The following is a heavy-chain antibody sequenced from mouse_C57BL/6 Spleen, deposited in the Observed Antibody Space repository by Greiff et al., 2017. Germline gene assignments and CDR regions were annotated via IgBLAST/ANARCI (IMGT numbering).Heavy chain of an antibody. J-gene: IGHJ2*01. CDR3: ARNGGLRRREYYFDY. Sequence: EVQLQQSGPELVKPGASVKISCKASGYTFTDYYMNWVKQSHGKSLEWIGDINPNNGGTSYNQKFKGKATLTEDKSSSTAYMELRSLTSEDSAVYYCARNGGLRRREYYFDYWGQGTTLTVSS. CDR2: INPNNGGT. D-gene: IGHD2-4*01. V-gene: IGHV1-26*01. CDR1: GYTFTDYY.